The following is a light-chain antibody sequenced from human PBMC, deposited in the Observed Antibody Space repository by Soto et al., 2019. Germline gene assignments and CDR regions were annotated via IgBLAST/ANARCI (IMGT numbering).Light chain of an antibody. CDR3: QQDYSYPLT. CDR1: QGIKND. Sequence: AIQMTQSPSSLSASVGDRVTITCRASQGIKNDLGWYQQKPGKAPKLLIYAASSLQSGVPSRFSGSGSGTDFTLTITSLQPEDFATYYCQQDYSYPLTFGQGTKVEIK. CDR2: AAS. V-gene: IGKV1-6*01. J-gene: IGKJ1*01.